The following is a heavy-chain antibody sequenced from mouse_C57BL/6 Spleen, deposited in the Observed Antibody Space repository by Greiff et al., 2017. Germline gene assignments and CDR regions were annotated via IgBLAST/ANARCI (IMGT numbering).Heavy chain of an antibody. V-gene: IGHV1-69*01. CDR1: GYTFTSYW. CDR2: IDPSDSYT. Sequence: QVQLQQPGAELVMPGASVKLSCKASGYTFTSYWMHWVKQRPGQGLEWIGEIDPSDSYTNYNQKFKGKSTLTVDKSSSTAYMQLSSLTSEDSAVDYCARFGRLRAVGMDYWGQGTSVTVSS. CDR3: ARFGRLRAVGMDY. D-gene: IGHD2-4*01. J-gene: IGHJ4*01.